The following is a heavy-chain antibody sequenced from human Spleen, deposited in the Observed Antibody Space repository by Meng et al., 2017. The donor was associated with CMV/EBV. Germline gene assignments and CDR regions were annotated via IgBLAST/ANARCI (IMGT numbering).Heavy chain of an antibody. J-gene: IGHJ6*02. Sequence: SETLSLTCAFYGGSFSGYYWNWIRQPPGKGLEWIGEINHSGSTNYNPSLKSRVTTSVDTSKNQFSLKVSSVTAADTAVYYCARLPFYDFWSGYYTGAYYGMDVWGQGTTVTVSS. V-gene: IGHV4-34*01. D-gene: IGHD3-3*01. CDR2: INHSGST. CDR1: GGSFSGYY. CDR3: ARLPFYDFWSGYYTGAYYGMDV.